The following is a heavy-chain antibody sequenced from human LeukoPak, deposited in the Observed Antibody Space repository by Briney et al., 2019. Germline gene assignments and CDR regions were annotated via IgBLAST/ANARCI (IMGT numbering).Heavy chain of an antibody. CDR1: GFIFSGYS. Sequence: GSLRLSCVASGFIFSGYSMNWVRQPPGKGLEWIGSIYYSGSTYYNPSLKSRVSISVDTSKNQFSLKLSSVTAADTAVYYCARDARVQKWFGELLKTTTYYFDYWGQGTLVTVSS. CDR2: IYYSGST. V-gene: IGHV4-38-2*02. J-gene: IGHJ4*02. D-gene: IGHD3-10*01. CDR3: ARDARVQKWFGELLKTTTYYFDY.